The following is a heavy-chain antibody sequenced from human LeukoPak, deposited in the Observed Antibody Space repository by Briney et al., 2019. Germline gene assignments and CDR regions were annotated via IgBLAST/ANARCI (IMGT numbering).Heavy chain of an antibody. V-gene: IGHV1-3*01. Sequence: ASVKVSCKASGYTFTSYAMHWVRQAPGQRLEWMGWINAGNGNTKYSQKFQGRVTITRDTSASTAYMELSSLISEDTAVYYCARDGYEFWSGYYHGAYFDYWGQGTLVTVSS. CDR2: INAGNGNT. D-gene: IGHD3-3*01. CDR1: GYTFTSYA. CDR3: ARDGYEFWSGYYHGAYFDY. J-gene: IGHJ4*02.